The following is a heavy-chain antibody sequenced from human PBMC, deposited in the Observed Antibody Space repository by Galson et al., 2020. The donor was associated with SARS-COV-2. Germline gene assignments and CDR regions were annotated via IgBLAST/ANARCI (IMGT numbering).Heavy chain of an antibody. J-gene: IGHJ4*02. Sequence: GGSLRLSCAASGFSFSSDEMNWVRQAPGKGLEWISYISGGGSTIYYADSVKGRFTISRDNAQNSLYLQMNSLRDGDTAVYFCARGYWGFDSWGQGTLVTVSS. CDR1: GFSFSSDE. V-gene: IGHV3-48*03. CDR2: ISGGGSTI. CDR3: ARGYWGFDS. D-gene: IGHD2-15*01.